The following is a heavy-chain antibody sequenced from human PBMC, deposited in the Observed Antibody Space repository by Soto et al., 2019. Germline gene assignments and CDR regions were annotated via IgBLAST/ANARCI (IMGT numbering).Heavy chain of an antibody. J-gene: IGHJ4*02. Sequence: SETLSLTCAVYGGSFSGYYWTWIRQPPGTGLEWIGEINHSGSTNYNPSLKSRVTISVDTSKNQFSLKLTSVTAADTAVYYCARDKITVLFDYWGQGTLVTVSS. CDR1: GGSFSGYY. D-gene: IGHD3-10*01. CDR3: ARDKITVLFDY. V-gene: IGHV4-34*01. CDR2: INHSGST.